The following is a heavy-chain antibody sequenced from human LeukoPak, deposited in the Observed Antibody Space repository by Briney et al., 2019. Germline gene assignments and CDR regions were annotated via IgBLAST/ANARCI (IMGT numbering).Heavy chain of an antibody. V-gene: IGHV4-59*01. D-gene: IGHD6-19*01. CDR2: IYYSGST. CDR1: GGSISSYY. J-gene: IGHJ4*02. CDR3: ARQAVADLYYFDY. Sequence: PSETLSLTCTVSGGSISSYYWSWIRQPPGKGLEWIGYIYYSGSTNYNPSLKSRVTISVYTSKNQFSLKLSSVTAADTAVYYCARQAVADLYYFDYWGQGTLVTVSS.